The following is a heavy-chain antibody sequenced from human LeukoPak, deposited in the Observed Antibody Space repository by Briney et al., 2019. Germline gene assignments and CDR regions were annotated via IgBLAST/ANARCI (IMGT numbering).Heavy chain of an antibody. J-gene: IGHJ4*02. CDR2: IKSNSGGT. CDR1: GYSFIGYY. Sequence: ASVKVSCKASGYSFIGYYMHWVRQAPGQGLEWMGWIKSNSGGTHYAQKFQGRVTMTRDTSITTAYMELSRLTSDDTAVYYWAREQGGTIDYWGQGTVVTVSS. V-gene: IGHV1-2*02. CDR3: AREQGGTIDY. D-gene: IGHD1-7*01.